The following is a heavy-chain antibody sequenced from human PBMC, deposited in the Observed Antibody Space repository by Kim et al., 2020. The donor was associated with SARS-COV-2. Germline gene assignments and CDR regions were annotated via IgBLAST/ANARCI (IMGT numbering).Heavy chain of an antibody. Sequence: GGSLRLSCAASGFTFSSYWMHWVRQAPGKGLGWVSRINSEGSSTNYADSVKGRFTISRDNAKNTLYLQMNSLGAEDPAVYYCARGLGGNSGRVYWGQGTLVTVSS. CDR3: ARGLGGNSGRVY. J-gene: IGHJ4*02. CDR1: GFTFSSYW. V-gene: IGHV3-74*01. D-gene: IGHD2-21*02. CDR2: INSEGSST.